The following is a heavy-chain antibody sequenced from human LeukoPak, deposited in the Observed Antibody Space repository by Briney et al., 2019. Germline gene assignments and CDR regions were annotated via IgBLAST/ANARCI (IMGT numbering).Heavy chain of an antibody. V-gene: IGHV3-30*02. Sequence: GGSLRLSCTASGFTFSSYGMHWVRQAPGKGLEWVSFIRYDSFNKYYADSVKGRFTISRDNSRNTLSLQMSSLTTEDSAVYYCAKDPWERIRGVPDSWGQGTRVSVSS. CDR3: AKDPWERIRGVPDS. CDR1: GFTFSSYG. D-gene: IGHD3-10*01. CDR2: IRYDSFNK. J-gene: IGHJ4*02.